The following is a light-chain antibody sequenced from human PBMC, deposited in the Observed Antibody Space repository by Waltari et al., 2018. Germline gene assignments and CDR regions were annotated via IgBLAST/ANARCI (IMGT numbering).Light chain of an antibody. CDR3: GSYTSSITLV. V-gene: IGLV2-14*03. CDR2: DVR. J-gene: IGLJ2*01. Sequence: QSALTQPASVSGSPGQSITISCTGTSSAVGGYDYVPWYQQHPGKAPKLMIYDVRNRPSGVSNRFSGSKSGNTASLTISGLQADDEADYYCGSYTSSITLVFGGGTKLTVL. CDR1: SSAVGGYDY.